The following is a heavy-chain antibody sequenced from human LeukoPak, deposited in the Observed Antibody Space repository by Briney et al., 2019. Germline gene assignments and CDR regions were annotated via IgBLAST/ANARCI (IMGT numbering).Heavy chain of an antibody. Sequence: GGSLRLSCAASGFTFDDYAMHWARQAPGKGLEWVSGISWNSGSIGYADSVKGRFTISRDNAKNSLYLQMNSLRAEDTALYYCAKFLVVRGMDVWGQGTTVTVSS. D-gene: IGHD2-15*01. CDR2: ISWNSGSI. J-gene: IGHJ6*02. CDR3: AKFLVVRGMDV. CDR1: GFTFDDYA. V-gene: IGHV3-9*01.